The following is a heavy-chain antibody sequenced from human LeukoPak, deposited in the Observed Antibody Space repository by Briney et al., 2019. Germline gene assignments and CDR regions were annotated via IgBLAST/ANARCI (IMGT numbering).Heavy chain of an antibody. D-gene: IGHD6-13*01. CDR2: INHGGST. J-gene: IGHJ6*02. Sequence: SETLSLTCAVYGGSFSGYYWSWIRQPPGKGLEWIGEINHGGSTNYNPSLKSRVTISVDTSKNQFSLKLSSVTAADTAVYYCARGYSYYYYYYGMDAWGQGTTVTVSS. CDR1: GGSFSGYY. V-gene: IGHV4-34*01. CDR3: ARGYSYYYYYYGMDA.